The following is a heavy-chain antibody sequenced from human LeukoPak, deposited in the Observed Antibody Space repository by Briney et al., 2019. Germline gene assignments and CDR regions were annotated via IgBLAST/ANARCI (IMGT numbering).Heavy chain of an antibody. CDR1: GFGFRNYG. V-gene: IGHV3-33*08. CDR3: ARASDYDSSGYEAGY. Sequence: GGSLRLSCAASGFGFRNYGMHWVRQAPGKGLEWVAVIWYDGSNKYYADSVKGRFTISRDSSKNTLYMQMNSLRAEDTAVYYCARASDYDSSGYEAGYWGQGTLVTVSS. J-gene: IGHJ4*02. CDR2: IWYDGSNK. D-gene: IGHD3-22*01.